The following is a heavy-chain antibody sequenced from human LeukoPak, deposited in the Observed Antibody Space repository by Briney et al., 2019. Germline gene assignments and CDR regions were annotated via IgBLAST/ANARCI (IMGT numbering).Heavy chain of an antibody. V-gene: IGHV1-8*01. D-gene: IGHD2-2*01. CDR3: ARGGASIYCSSTSCSPRPWFDP. J-gene: IGHJ5*02. CDR1: GYTFTSYD. CDR2: MNPNSGNT. Sequence: ASVKVSCKASGYTFTSYDINWVRQATGQGLEWMGWMNPNSGNTGYAQKFQGRVTMTRNTSISTAYMELSSLRSEDTAVYYCARGGASIYCSSTSCSPRPWFDPWGQGTLVTVSS.